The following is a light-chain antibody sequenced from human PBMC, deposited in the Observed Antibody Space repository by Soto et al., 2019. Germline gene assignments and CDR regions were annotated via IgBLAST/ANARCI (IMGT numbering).Light chain of an antibody. J-gene: IGLJ1*01. CDR3: SSYTSSSTRV. Sequence: QSVLTQPVSLSGSPGQSIPIFCTGNSSDVGGYNYVSWYQQHPGKAPKLMIYDVSNRPSGVSNRFSGSKSGNTASLTISGLQAEDEADYYCSSYTSSSTRVFGTGTKVTVL. CDR1: SSDVGGYNY. CDR2: DVS. V-gene: IGLV2-14*01.